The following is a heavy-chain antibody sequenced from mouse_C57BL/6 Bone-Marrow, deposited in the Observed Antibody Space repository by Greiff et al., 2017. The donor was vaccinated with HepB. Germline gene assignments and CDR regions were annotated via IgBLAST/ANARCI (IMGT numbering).Heavy chain of an antibody. Sequence: QVQLQQSGAELVKPGASVKMSCKASGYTFTSYWITWVKQRPGQGLEWIGDIYPRSGNTYYNEKFKGKATLTADKSSSTAYMELRSLTSEDSAVYFCARCLDGYLFAYWGQGTLVTVSA. CDR2: IYPRSGNT. J-gene: IGHJ3*01. V-gene: IGHV1-55*01. CDR3: ARCLDGYLFAY. CDR1: GYTFTSYW. D-gene: IGHD2-3*01.